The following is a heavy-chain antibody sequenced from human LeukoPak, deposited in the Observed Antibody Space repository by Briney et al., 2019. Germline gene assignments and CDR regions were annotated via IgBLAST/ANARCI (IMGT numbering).Heavy chain of an antibody. CDR2: IRSKANSYAT. Sequence: PGGSLRLSCAASGFTFSGSAMHWVRQASGKGLEWVGRIRSKANSYATAYAASVKGRFTISRDDSKNTAYLQMNSLKTEDTAVYYCTLPRGYCTNGVCPNYYYYYYMDVWGKGTTVTVSS. J-gene: IGHJ6*03. CDR1: GFTFSGSA. V-gene: IGHV3-73*01. CDR3: TLPRGYCTNGVCPNYYYYYYMDV. D-gene: IGHD2-8*01.